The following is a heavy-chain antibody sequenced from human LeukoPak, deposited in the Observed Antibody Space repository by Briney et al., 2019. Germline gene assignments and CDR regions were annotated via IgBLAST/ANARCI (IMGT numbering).Heavy chain of an antibody. Sequence: GASVKVSCKASGYAFTGYYMHWVRQAPGQGLEWMGWINPNTGDTNYAQKFQGRVTMTRDTSISTAYMELSRLRSDDTAVHYCARIGSWPSNDFDYWGQGTLVTVAS. CDR3: ARIGSWPSNDFDY. V-gene: IGHV1-2*02. D-gene: IGHD1-26*01. CDR1: GYAFTGYY. CDR2: INPNTGDT. J-gene: IGHJ4*02.